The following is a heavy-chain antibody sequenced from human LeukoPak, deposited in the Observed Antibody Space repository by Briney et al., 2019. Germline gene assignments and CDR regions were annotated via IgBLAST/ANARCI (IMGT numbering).Heavy chain of an antibody. CDR1: GGTFSSYA. V-gene: IGHV1-69*04. D-gene: IGHD6-13*01. CDR2: IIPILGIA. CDR3: AKLVGQYYFDY. J-gene: IGHJ4*02. Sequence: SVKVSCKASGGTFSSYAISWVRQAPGQGLEWMGRIIPILGIANYAQKFQGRVTITADKSTSTAYMELSSLRSEDTAVYYCAKLVGQYYFDYWGQGTLVTVSS.